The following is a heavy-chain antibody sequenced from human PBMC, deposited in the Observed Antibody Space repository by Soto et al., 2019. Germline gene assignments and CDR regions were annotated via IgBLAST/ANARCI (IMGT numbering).Heavy chain of an antibody. J-gene: IGHJ4*02. D-gene: IGHD3-3*01. Sequence: PSETLSLTCAVSGSSISSGYYWGWIRQPPGKGLEWIATIYHPGRTYYNPSLRSRVTISEDTSKNQFSLNLRSVTASDTAVYYCARYLEAVPDFWFWGPGTLGTVSS. V-gene: IGHV4-38-2*01. CDR3: ARYLEAVPDFWF. CDR2: IYHPGRT. CDR1: GSSISSGYY.